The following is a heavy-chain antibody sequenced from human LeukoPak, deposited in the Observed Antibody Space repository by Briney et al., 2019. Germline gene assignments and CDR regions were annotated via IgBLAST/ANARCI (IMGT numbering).Heavy chain of an antibody. D-gene: IGHD1-26*01. Sequence: SETLSLTCTVSGGSISSGGYYWSWVRQHPGTGLEWIGYIYYSGSTYYNPSLKSRVTISVDTSKNQFSLKLSSVTAADTAVYYCASQWGSGNYGMDVWGKGTTVTVSS. CDR3: ASQWGSGNYGMDV. J-gene: IGHJ6*04. V-gene: IGHV4-31*03. CDR1: GGSISSGGYY. CDR2: IYYSGST.